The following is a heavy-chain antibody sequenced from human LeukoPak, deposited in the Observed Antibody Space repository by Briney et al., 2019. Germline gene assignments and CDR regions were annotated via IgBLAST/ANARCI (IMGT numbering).Heavy chain of an antibody. J-gene: IGHJ4*02. V-gene: IGHV3-53*05. CDR2: IYSGGST. Sequence: GGSLRLSCAASGFTVSSNYMSWVRQAPGKGLEWVSVIYSGGSTYYADSVKGRFTISRDNSKNTLYLQMNSLRAEDTAVYYCAKDRLTFNWNDAFDYWGQGTLVTVSS. D-gene: IGHD1-20*01. CDR1: GFTVSSNY. CDR3: AKDRLTFNWNDAFDY.